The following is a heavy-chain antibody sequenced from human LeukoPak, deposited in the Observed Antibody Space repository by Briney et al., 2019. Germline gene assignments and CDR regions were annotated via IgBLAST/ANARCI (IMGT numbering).Heavy chain of an antibody. D-gene: IGHD2-21*01. Sequence: PGGSLRLSCAASGFTFSDYYMSWIRRAPGKGLEWVSYISSSGSTIYYADSVKGRFTISRDNAKNSLYLQMNSLRAEDTAVYYCASPAIGLGPYYFDYWGQGTLVTVSS. CDR2: ISSSGSTI. CDR3: ASPAIGLGPYYFDY. J-gene: IGHJ4*02. CDR1: GFTFSDYY. V-gene: IGHV3-11*01.